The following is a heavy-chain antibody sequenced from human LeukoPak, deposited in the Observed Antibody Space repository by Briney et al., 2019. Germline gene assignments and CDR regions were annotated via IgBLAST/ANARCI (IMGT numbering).Heavy chain of an antibody. Sequence: SETLSLTCTVSGVSISSSNSYWGWIRQPPGKGLEWIVSIYYSGNTYYNASLKSQVSISIDTSKNQFSLRLTSVTAADTAVYYCARPYSGGYLWSGAFDIWGQGTMVTVSS. J-gene: IGHJ3*02. D-gene: IGHD1-26*01. CDR3: ARPYSGGYLWSGAFDI. CDR2: IYYSGNT. V-gene: IGHV4-39*01. CDR1: GVSISSSNSY.